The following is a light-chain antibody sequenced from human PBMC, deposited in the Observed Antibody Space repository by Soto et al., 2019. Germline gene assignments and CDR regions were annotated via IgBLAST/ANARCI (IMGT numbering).Light chain of an antibody. J-gene: IGKJ3*01. CDR2: DGS. CDR1: QSVSGY. Sequence: EIVLTQSPATLSVSPGERATLSCRASQSVSGYLAWYQQKPGQAPRLLIYDGSPRAAGIPSRFSGSGSGTDFTLTISGLEPEDFGVYYCQQCSKWLISFGPGTKVDIK. V-gene: IGKV3-11*01. CDR3: QQCSKWLIS.